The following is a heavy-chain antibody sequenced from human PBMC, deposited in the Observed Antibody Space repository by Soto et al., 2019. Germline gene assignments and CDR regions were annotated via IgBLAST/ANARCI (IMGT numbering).Heavy chain of an antibody. J-gene: IGHJ4*02. CDR1: CGSISSYY. CDR3: ARSDYVWGSCPFGY. D-gene: IGHD3-16*01. CDR2: IYTGGST. Sequence: PSETLSLTCTVSCGSISSYYWSWIRQPAGKGLEWIGRIYTGGSTNYNPSLKSRVTMSVDTSKNQFSLKLSSVTAADTAVYYCARSDYVWGSCPFGYWGPGALGTAS. V-gene: IGHV4-4*07.